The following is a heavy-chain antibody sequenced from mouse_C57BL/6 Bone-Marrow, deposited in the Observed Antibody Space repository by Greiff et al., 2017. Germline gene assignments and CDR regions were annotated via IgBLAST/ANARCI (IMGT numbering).Heavy chain of an antibody. V-gene: IGHV1-4*01. J-gene: IGHJ2*01. Sequence: VQLQQSGAELARPGASVKMSCKASGYTFTSYTMHWVKQRPGQGLEWIGYINPSSGYTKYNQKFKDKATLTADKSSSTAYMQLSSLTSDDSAVYYCAGYYYGSSLYYFDYWGQGTTRTVSS. CDR2: INPSSGYT. D-gene: IGHD1-1*01. CDR3: AGYYYGSSLYYFDY. CDR1: GYTFTSYT.